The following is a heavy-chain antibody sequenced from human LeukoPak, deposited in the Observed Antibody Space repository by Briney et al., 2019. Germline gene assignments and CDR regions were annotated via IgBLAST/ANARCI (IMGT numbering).Heavy chain of an antibody. D-gene: IGHD6-19*01. J-gene: IGHJ4*02. CDR1: GFTFSSYG. Sequence: GRSLRLSCAPSGFTFSSYGMHWVRQAPGKGLEWVAVISYDGSNKYYADSVKGRFTISRDNSKNTLYLQMNSLRAEDTAVYYCAKDRWLVPHYWGQGTLVTVSS. CDR3: AKDRWLVPHY. CDR2: ISYDGSNK. V-gene: IGHV3-30*18.